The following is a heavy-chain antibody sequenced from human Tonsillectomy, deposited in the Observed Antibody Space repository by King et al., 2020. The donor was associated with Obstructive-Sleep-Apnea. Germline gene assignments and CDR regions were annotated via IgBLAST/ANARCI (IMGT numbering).Heavy chain of an antibody. J-gene: IGHJ1*01. V-gene: IGHV3-43D*03. CDR2: ISWDGGST. CDR1: GFTFDDYA. Sequence: VQLVESGGVVVQPGGSLRLSCAASGFTFDDYAMHWVRQAPGKGLEWVSLISWDGGSTYYADSVKGRFTISRDNSKNSLYLQMNSLRAEDTALYYCATGSGGYYPGYFQHWGQGTLVTVSS. D-gene: IGHD3-22*01. CDR3: ATGSGGYYPGYFQH.